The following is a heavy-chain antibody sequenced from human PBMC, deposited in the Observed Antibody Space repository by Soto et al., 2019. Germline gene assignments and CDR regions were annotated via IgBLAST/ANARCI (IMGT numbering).Heavy chain of an antibody. D-gene: IGHD1-26*01. CDR1: GYTFNADA. CDR2: VNGANGVT. CDR3: ARINSGTHRYDAVDM. Sequence: QVQLVQSGAEVKPPGASVKVSCRTSGYTFNADALHWVRQAPGQGLEWMGWVNGANGVTKFSQKFQGRVTITMDTFATTAYMELSSLRSEDTAVYFWARINSGTHRYDAVDMWGQGTTVTVAS. J-gene: IGHJ3*02. V-gene: IGHV1-3*01.